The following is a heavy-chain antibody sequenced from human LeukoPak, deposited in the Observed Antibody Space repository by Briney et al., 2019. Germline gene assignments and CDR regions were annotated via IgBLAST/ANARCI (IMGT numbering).Heavy chain of an antibody. CDR2: IYYSGST. CDR1: GFSISSGYH. Sequence: SETLSLTCTVSGFSISSGYHWGWIRQPPGKGLEWIGTIYYSGSTYYNPSLKSRVTISVDTSKNQFSLKLSSVTAADTAVYYCARHSPAVAGTFFDYWGQGTLVTVSS. V-gene: IGHV4-38-2*02. J-gene: IGHJ4*02. D-gene: IGHD6-19*01. CDR3: ARHSPAVAGTFFDY.